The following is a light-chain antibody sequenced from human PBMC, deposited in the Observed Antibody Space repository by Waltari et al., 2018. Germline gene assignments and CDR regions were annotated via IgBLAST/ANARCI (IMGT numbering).Light chain of an antibody. Sequence: QSALTQPASVSGSPGQSTTISCTGTSSDVGGYNYVSWYQQHPGKAPKLMIYDVSNRPSGVSNRFSGSKSGNTASLTISGLQAEDEADYYCSSYTSSSTIYVFGTGTKVTVL. CDR2: DVS. J-gene: IGLJ1*01. CDR3: SSYTSSSTIYV. CDR1: SSDVGGYNY. V-gene: IGLV2-14*01.